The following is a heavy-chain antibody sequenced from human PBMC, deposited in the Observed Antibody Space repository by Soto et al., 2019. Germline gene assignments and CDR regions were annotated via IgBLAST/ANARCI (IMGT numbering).Heavy chain of an antibody. CDR3: AYVGGYSTCDYSFDL. V-gene: IGHV1-18*04. CDR2: ISTYNENM. D-gene: IGHD5-18*01. Sequence: ASVKVSCKASGYTFTSYGISWVRQAPGQGLEWMGWISTYNENMDTAPQLQGRLTMTTDTSTTTAYMELTNLKFDDTALYYCAYVGGYSTCDYSFDLWGQGTPVTVSS. J-gene: IGHJ4*02. CDR1: GYTFTSYG.